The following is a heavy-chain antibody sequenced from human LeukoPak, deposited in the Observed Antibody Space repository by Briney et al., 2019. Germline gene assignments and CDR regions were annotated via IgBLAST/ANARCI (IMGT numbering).Heavy chain of an antibody. CDR3: ARDSSGWSSYYYNGMDV. V-gene: IGHV3-53*01. Sequence: GGSLRLSCAASGFTVSSNYMSWVRQAPGKGLDWVSVIYSGGSTYHADSVKGRFTISRDNSKNTLYLQMNSLRAEDTAVYYCARDSSGWSSYYYNGMDVWGQGTTVTVSS. J-gene: IGHJ6*02. CDR2: IYSGGST. D-gene: IGHD6-19*01. CDR1: GFTVSSNY.